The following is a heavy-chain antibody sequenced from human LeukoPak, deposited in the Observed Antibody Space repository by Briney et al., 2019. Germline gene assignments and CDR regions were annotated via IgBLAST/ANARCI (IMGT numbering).Heavy chain of an antibody. J-gene: IGHJ4*02. CDR3: ARSYYEYYYDSSGYYRPYFDY. V-gene: IGHV3-30*04. Sequence: GSLRLSCAASGFTFSSYAMHWVRQPPGRGLEWVAVISYDGSNKYYADSVKGRFTISRDNSKNTLYLQMNSLRAEDTAVYYCARSYYEYYYDSSGYYRPYFDYWGQVTLVTVSS. CDR2: ISYDGSNK. D-gene: IGHD3-22*01. CDR1: GFTFSSYA.